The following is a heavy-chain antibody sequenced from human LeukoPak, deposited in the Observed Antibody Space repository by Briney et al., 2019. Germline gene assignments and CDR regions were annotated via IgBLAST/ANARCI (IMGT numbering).Heavy chain of an antibody. Sequence: PSETLSLTCTVSGDSIGYYYWSWIRQPPGKGLEWIGYIYYSGNTNYNPSLKSRVTISVDTSKNQFSLRLSSVTAADTAVYYCARDTINGANDYWGQGTLVTVSS. CDR3: ARDTINGANDY. CDR1: GDSIGYYY. J-gene: IGHJ4*02. CDR2: IYYSGNT. V-gene: IGHV4-59*01. D-gene: IGHD2-8*01.